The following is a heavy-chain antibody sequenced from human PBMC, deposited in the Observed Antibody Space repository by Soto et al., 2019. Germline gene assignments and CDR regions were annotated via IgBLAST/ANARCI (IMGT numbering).Heavy chain of an antibody. Sequence: GGSLRLSCAASGFTFSSYWMSWVRQAPGKGLEWVANIKQDGSEKYYVDSVKGRFTISRDNAKNSLYLQMNSLRAEDTAVYYCARDKAVAGSGYYYYYMDVWGKGTTVTVSS. CDR2: IKQDGSEK. V-gene: IGHV3-7*01. D-gene: IGHD6-19*01. J-gene: IGHJ6*03. CDR1: GFTFSSYW. CDR3: ARDKAVAGSGYYYYYMDV.